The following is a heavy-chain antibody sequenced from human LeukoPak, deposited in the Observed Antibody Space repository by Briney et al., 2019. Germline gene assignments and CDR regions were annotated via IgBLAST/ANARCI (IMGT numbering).Heavy chain of an antibody. CDR1: GYTFTSYG. J-gene: IGHJ5*02. V-gene: IGHV1-18*04. D-gene: IGHD2-2*02. CDR2: ISAYNGNT. CDR3: ARFGIGYCSSTSCDMGGLNWFAP. Sequence: ASVKVSCKASGYTFTSYGISWVRQAPGQGLEWMGWISAYNGNTNYAQKLQGRVTMTTDTSTSTAYMELRSLRSDDTAVYYCARFGIGYCSSTSCDMGGLNWFAPWGQGTLVTVSS.